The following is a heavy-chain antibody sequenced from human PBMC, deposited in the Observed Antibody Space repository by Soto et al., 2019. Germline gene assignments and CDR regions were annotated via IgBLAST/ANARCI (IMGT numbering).Heavy chain of an antibody. D-gene: IGHD3-16*02. V-gene: IGHV1-18*01. CDR2: ISAYNGNT. J-gene: IGHJ3*02. Sequence: QVQLVQSGAEVKKPGASVKVSCKASGYTFTSYGISWVRQAPGQGLEWMGWISAYNGNTNYAQKLPGRVTMTTDTSTSTAYMGLRSLRSDDTAVYYCAREIMITFGGVIGTAAFDIWGQGTMVTVSS. CDR3: AREIMITFGGVIGTAAFDI. CDR1: GYTFTSYG.